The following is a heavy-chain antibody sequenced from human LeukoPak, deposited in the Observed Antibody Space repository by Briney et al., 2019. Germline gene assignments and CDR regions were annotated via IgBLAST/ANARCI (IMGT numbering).Heavy chain of an antibody. D-gene: IGHD7-27*01. V-gene: IGHV4-59*08. CDR2: IHYSGST. Sequence: SETLSLTCTVSGGSISSYYWSWIRQPPGKGLEWIGYIHYSGSTNYNPSLKSRVTISEDTSKNQFSLKLSSVTAADTAVYYCAKLANWAQDDYLGQGALVTVSS. CDR1: GGSISSYY. CDR3: AKLANWAQDDY. J-gene: IGHJ4*02.